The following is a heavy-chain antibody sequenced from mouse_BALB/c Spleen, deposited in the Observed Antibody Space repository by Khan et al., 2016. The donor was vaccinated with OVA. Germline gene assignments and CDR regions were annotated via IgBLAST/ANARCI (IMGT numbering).Heavy chain of an antibody. V-gene: IGHV5-6*01. CDR2: ISSAGDYT. CDR3: ASHLTGSFAY. J-gene: IGHJ3*01. Sequence: EVQLVESGGDLVKPGGSLKLSCAASGFTFSTYGMSWVRQIPDKRLEWVATISSAGDYTYYPDNVRGHFTIHRDNAKNTLYLQRSSLQSEDTAMFYCASHLTGSFAYWGQGTLVTVST. CDR1: GFTFSTYG. D-gene: IGHD4-1*01.